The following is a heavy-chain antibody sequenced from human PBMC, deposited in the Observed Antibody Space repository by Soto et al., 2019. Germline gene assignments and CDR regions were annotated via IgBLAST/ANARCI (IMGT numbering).Heavy chain of an antibody. J-gene: IGHJ6*02. CDR2: ISGYDGRT. D-gene: IGHD2-21*02. CDR3: AREGDVHYYYYGMDV. CDR1: GYTFTSYG. V-gene: IGHV1-18*01. Sequence: QVHLVQSGAEVKKPGASVKVSCKTSGYTFTSYGISWVRQAPGQGLEWMGWISGYDGRTNFAQKVQGRVTMTTDTSTSAVYRELRSLRSDDTAVYYCAREGDVHYYYYGMDVWGQGTTVTVSS.